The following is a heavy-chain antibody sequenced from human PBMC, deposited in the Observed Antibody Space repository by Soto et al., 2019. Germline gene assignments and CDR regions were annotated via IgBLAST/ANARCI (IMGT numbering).Heavy chain of an antibody. Sequence: ASVKVSCKASGGTFSSYAISWVRQAPGQGLEWMGGIIPIFGTANYAQKFQGRVTITADESTSTAYMELSSLRSEDTAVYYCARDSSGWLGNIDYWGQGTLVTVSS. CDR2: IIPIFGTA. D-gene: IGHD6-19*01. V-gene: IGHV1-69*13. CDR3: ARDSSGWLGNIDY. J-gene: IGHJ4*02. CDR1: GGTFSSYA.